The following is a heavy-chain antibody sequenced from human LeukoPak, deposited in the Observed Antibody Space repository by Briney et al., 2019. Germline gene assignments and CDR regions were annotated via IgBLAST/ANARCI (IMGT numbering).Heavy chain of an antibody. CDR1: GGSISSYY. CDR3: ARFRPWHDAFDI. CDR2: IYTSGST. J-gene: IGHJ3*02. Sequence: SETLSLTCTVSGGSISSYYWSWIRQPAGKGLEWIGRIYTSGSTNYNPSLKSRVTMSVDTSKNQFSLKLSSVTAADTAVCYCARFRPWHDAFDIWGQGTMVTVSS. D-gene: IGHD6-6*01. V-gene: IGHV4-4*07.